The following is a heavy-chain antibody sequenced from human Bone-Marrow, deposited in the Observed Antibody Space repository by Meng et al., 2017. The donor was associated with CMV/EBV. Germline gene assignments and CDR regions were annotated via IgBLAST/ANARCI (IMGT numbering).Heavy chain of an antibody. CDR3: ARGGPRITIFGVATHPGMDV. J-gene: IGHJ6*02. CDR1: GFTFSSYA. CDR2: ISGSGGST. V-gene: IGHV3-23*01. D-gene: IGHD3-3*01. Sequence: GESLKIACAASGFTFSSYAMSWVRQAPGKGLEWVSAISGSGGSTYYADSVKGRFTISRDNSKNTLYLQLNSLRAEDTAVYYCARGGPRITIFGVATHPGMDVWGQGPTVTVSS.